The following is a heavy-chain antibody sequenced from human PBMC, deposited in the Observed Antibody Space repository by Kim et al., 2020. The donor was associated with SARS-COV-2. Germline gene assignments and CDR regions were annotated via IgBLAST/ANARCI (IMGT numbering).Heavy chain of an antibody. CDR2: IYYSGST. J-gene: IGHJ4*02. Sequence: SETLSLTCTVSGGSISSSSYYWGWIRQPPGKGLEWIGSIYYSGSTYYNPSLKSRVTISVDTSKNQFSLKLSSVTAADTAVYYCARTYNWNAVVDYWGQGTLVTVSS. D-gene: IGHD1-1*01. CDR1: GGSISSSSYY. V-gene: IGHV4-39*01. CDR3: ARTYNWNAVVDY.